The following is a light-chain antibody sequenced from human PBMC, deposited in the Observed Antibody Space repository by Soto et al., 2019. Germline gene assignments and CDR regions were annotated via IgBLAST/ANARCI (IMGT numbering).Light chain of an antibody. CDR1: QSISSW. Sequence: DIQMTQSPSTLSASVGERVTMTCRASQSISSWLAWYQQKPGKAPKLLIYKASSLESGVPSRFSGSGSGTEFTLTITRLQPDDFATYFCQQYNSYPLTFGGGTKVDIK. J-gene: IGKJ4*01. CDR2: KAS. V-gene: IGKV1-5*03. CDR3: QQYNSYPLT.